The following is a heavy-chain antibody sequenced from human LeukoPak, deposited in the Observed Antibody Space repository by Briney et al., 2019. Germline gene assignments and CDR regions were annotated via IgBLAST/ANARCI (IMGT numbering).Heavy chain of an antibody. CDR2: ISAYNGNT. CDR1: GYTFTIYG. J-gene: IGHJ6*02. V-gene: IGHV1-18*01. CDR3: ARSSSSTHFYYYGMDV. Sequence: GASVKVSCKASGYTFTIYGISWVRQAPGQGLEWMGWISAYNGNTNYAQRLQGRVTMTTDTSTSTAYMELRSLRSDDTAVYYCARSSSSTHFYYYGMDVWGQGTTVTVSS. D-gene: IGHD2-2*01.